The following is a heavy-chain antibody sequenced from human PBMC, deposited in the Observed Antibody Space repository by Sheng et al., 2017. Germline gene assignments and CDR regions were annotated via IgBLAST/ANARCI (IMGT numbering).Heavy chain of an antibody. Sequence: QLQLQESGPGLVKPSETLSLTCTVSGGSISSSSYYWGWIRQPPGKGLEWIGSIYYSGSTYYNPSLKSRVTISVDTSKNQFSLKLSSVTAADTAVYYCARRFLDWSRRAFDIWGQGTMVTVSS. V-gene: IGHV4-39*07. D-gene: IGHD3-3*01. CDR2: IYYSGST. CDR1: GGSISSSSYY. J-gene: IGHJ3*02. CDR3: ARRFLDWSRRAFDI.